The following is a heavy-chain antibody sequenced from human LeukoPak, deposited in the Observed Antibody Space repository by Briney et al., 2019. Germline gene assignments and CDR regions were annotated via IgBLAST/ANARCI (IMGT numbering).Heavy chain of an antibody. V-gene: IGHV3-30*04. J-gene: IGHJ4*02. Sequence: GRSLRLSCAASGFTFSSYAMHWLRQAPGKGLEWVAVISYDGSNKYYADSVKGRFTISRDNSKNTLYLQMNSLRAEDTAVYYCAKDLSRYFDWLSYFDYWGQGTLVTVSS. CDR3: AKDLSRYFDWLSYFDY. CDR2: ISYDGSNK. D-gene: IGHD3-9*01. CDR1: GFTFSSYA.